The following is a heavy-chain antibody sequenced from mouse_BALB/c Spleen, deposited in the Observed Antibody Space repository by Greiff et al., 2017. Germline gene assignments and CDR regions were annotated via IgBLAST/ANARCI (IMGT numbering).Heavy chain of an antibody. CDR2: ISDDGSN. Sequence: EVKLMESGPGLVKPSQSLSLTCSVTGYSITSGYYWNWIRQFPGNKLEWMGYISDDGSNNYNPSLKNRISITRDTSKNQFFLKLNSVTTEDTATYYCARLHYYAMDYWGQGTSVTVSS. J-gene: IGHJ4*01. CDR3: ARLHYYAMDY. V-gene: IGHV3-6*02. CDR1: GYSITSGYY.